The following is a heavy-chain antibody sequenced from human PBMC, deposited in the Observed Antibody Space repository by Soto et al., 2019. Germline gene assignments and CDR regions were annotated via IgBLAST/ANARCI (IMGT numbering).Heavy chain of an antibody. J-gene: IGHJ4*02. V-gene: IGHV3-23*01. CDR3: AKADGQQWLIPHLDN. D-gene: IGHD6-19*01. CDR2: ISCCGGSA. CDR1: GFNFKKFA. Sequence: EVQLLESGGGVVQPGGSLRLSCVASGFNFKKFAMAWVRQAAGAGLEWVSGISCCGGSASYADSVKGRFSIARDDSKNTVSLQLNSLRVEDTAQYYCAKADGQQWLIPHLDNWGQVTLVTVS.